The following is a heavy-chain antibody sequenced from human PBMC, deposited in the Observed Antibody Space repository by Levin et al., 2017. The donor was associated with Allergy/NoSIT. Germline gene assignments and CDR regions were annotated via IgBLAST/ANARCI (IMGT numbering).Heavy chain of an antibody. CDR1: GFTFSTYG. J-gene: IGHJ3*02. Sequence: GESLKISCAASGFTFSTYGMHWVRQAPGKGLEWVAVIWYDGSDKYHAGSVKGRFTISRDNSRNTLYLQMSSLRAEDTAIYYCVREFSDSIVDPPIQKGAFDIWGQGTMVTVSS. D-gene: IGHD2-2*01. CDR2: IWYDGSDK. V-gene: IGHV3-33*01. CDR3: VREFSDSIVDPPIQKGAFDI.